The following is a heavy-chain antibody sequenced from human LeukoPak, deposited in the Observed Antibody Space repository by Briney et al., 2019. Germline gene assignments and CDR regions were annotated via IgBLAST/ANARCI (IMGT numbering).Heavy chain of an antibody. CDR2: ISWDSGSI. V-gene: IGHV3-9*01. J-gene: IGHJ4*02. Sequence: GRSLRLSCAASDGMHWVRQAPGKGLEWVAGISWDSGSIGHAVSLKGRFTISRDNAKNSLYLQMNSLRAEDTAVYYCARDHHNWNDAPLGYWGQGTLVTVSS. CDR3: ARDHHNWNDAPLGY. D-gene: IGHD1-20*01. CDR1: DG.